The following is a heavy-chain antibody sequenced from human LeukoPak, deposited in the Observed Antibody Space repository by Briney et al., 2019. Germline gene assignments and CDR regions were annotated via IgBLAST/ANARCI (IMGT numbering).Heavy chain of an antibody. CDR3: ARASYYYDTTGLGAVDI. CDR1: GFTFNDHA. CDR2: INWNSDNM. J-gene: IGHJ3*02. D-gene: IGHD3-22*01. V-gene: IGHV3-9*01. Sequence: GRSLRLSCAASGFTFNDHAMYWVRQAPGKGLEWVSGINWNSDNMGYADSVKGRFTISRDDAKNSLFLQMNSLRTEDTALYYCARASYYYDTTGLGAVDIWGQGTMVTVSS.